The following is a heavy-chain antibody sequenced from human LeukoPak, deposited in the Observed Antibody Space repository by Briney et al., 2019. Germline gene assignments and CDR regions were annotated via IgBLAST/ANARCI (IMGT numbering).Heavy chain of an antibody. Sequence: GGSLRLSCAASGFTVSSNYMSWVRQAPGKGLEWVSVIYSGGSTYYADSVKGRFTISRDNSKNTLYLQMNSLRAEDTAVYYCARAPHCSSTSCLAFDYWGQGTLVTVSS. J-gene: IGHJ4*02. D-gene: IGHD2-2*01. V-gene: IGHV3-53*01. CDR2: IYSGGST. CDR1: GFTVSSNY. CDR3: ARAPHCSSTSCLAFDY.